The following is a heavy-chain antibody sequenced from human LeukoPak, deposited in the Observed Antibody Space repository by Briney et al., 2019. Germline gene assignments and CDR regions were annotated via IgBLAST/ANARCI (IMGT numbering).Heavy chain of an antibody. D-gene: IGHD3-10*02. CDR2: ISSSGSTI. V-gene: IGHV3-48*03. J-gene: IGHJ6*04. CDR1: GFTFSTYE. CDR3: AELGITMIGGV. Sequence: GGSLRLSCAASGFTFSTYEMNWVRHAPGKGLEWVSYISSSGSTIYYADSVKGRFTISRDNAKNSLYLQMNSLRAEDTAVYYCAELGITMIGGVWGKGTTVTISS.